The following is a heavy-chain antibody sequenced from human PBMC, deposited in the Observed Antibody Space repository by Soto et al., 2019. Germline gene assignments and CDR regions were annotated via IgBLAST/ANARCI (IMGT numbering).Heavy chain of an antibody. V-gene: IGHV1-3*01. CDR1: AYTFSSYT. Sequence: ASVKVSCKPSAYTFSSYTIIWVRQAPGQGLEWMGWINAVNGNTKYAQNFQGRVTNTRDTSASTAYMELSSLRSEETAVYYCARDGYCSGGSGFESWGQGALVTVSS. CDR3: ARDGYCSGGSGFES. D-gene: IGHD2-15*01. CDR2: INAVNGNT. J-gene: IGHJ4*02.